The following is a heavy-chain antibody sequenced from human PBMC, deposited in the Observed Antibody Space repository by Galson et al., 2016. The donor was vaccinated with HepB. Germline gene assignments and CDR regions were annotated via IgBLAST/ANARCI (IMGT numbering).Heavy chain of an antibody. J-gene: IGHJ5*02. Sequence: SLRLSCAASGFTFSSYWMSWVRQAPGKGLEWVANIKSDGSEKYYVDSVKGRFTISRDNAKNSLYLQMNGLRAEDTAVYYCARDLSLTIFGVIGVRFDPWGQGTLVTVSS. CDR3: ARDLSLTIFGVIGVRFDP. CDR1: GFTFSSYW. V-gene: IGHV3-7*01. CDR2: IKSDGSEK. D-gene: IGHD3-3*01.